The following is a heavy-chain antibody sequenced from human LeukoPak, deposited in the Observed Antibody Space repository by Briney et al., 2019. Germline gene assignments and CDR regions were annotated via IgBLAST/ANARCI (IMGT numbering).Heavy chain of an antibody. CDR2: ISSSSSYI. J-gene: IGHJ3*02. D-gene: IGHD1-7*01. V-gene: IGHV3-21*01. CDR1: GFTFSSYS. Sequence: PGGSLRLSCAASGFTFSSYSMNWVRQAPGKGLEWVSSISSSSSYIYYADSVKGRFTISRDNVKNSLYLQMNSLRAEDTAVYYCARDQGTTEAFDIWGQGTMVTVSS. CDR3: ARDQGTTEAFDI.